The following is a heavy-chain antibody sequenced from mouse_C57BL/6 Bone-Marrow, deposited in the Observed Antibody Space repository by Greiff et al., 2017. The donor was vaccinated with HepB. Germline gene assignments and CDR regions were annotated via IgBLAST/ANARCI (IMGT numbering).Heavy chain of an antibody. V-gene: IGHV3-6*01. J-gene: IGHJ3*01. CDR3: ARAVTTVVEGAY. CDR2: ISYDGSN. Sequence: EVKLQESGPGLVKPSQSLSLTCSVTGYSITSGYYWNWIRQFPGNKLEWMGYISYDGSNNYNPSLKNRISITRDTSKNQFFLKLNSVTTEDTATYYCARAVTTVVEGAYWGQGTLVTVSA. CDR1: GYSITSGYY. D-gene: IGHD1-1*01.